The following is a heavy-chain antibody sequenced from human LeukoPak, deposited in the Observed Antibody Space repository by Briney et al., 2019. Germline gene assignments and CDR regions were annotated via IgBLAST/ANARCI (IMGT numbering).Heavy chain of an antibody. CDR2: IIPIFGTA. Sequence: SVKVSCKASGGTFSSYAISWVRQAPGQGLEWMGGIIPIFGTANYAQKFQGRVTITADESTSTAYMELSSLRAEDTAVYYCAKGYTSGWYDFDCWGQGTLVTVSS. D-gene: IGHD6-19*01. J-gene: IGHJ4*02. CDR3: AKGYTSGWYDFDC. V-gene: IGHV1-69*13. CDR1: GGTFSSYA.